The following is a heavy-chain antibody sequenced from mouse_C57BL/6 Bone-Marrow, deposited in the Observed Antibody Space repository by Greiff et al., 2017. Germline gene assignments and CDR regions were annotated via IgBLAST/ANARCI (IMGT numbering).Heavy chain of an antibody. CDR1: GFNIKDYY. V-gene: IGHV14-1*01. CDR2: IDPEDGDT. CDR3: TLFITTSMDY. D-gene: IGHD1-1*01. Sequence: VQLQQSGAELVRPGASVKLSCTASGFNIKDYYMHWVKQRPEQGLEWIGRIDPEDGDTEYAPKFQGKATMTAETSSNTAYLQLSSLTSEDTAVYYCTLFITTSMDYWGQGTSVTVSS. J-gene: IGHJ4*01.